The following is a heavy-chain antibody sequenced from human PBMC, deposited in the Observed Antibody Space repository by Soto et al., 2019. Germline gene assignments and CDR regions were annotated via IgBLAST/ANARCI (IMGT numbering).Heavy chain of an antibody. CDR1: GGTFSTHV. CDR2: IVPKFGTT. CDR3: VRGGSDNSGWYIWFDP. J-gene: IGHJ5*02. V-gene: IGHV1-69*13. D-gene: IGHD6-19*01. Sequence: SVKVSCKTSGGTFSTHVIGWVRQAPGQGLEWMGGIVPKFGTTNYAHKFKGRVKITADESTSTAYMEVSSLTSEDTAVYYCVRGGSDNSGWYIWFDPWGQGTLVTVSS.